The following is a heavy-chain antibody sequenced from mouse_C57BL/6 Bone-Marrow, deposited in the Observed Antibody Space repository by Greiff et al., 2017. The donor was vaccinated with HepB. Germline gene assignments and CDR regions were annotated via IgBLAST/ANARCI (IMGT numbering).Heavy chain of an antibody. J-gene: IGHJ4*01. D-gene: IGHD2-5*01. CDR3: TYYSNYEDYAMDY. CDR2: IDPENGDT. CDR1: GFNIKDDY. V-gene: IGHV14-4*01. Sequence: LVESGAELVRPGASVKLSCTASGFNIKDDYMHWVKQRPEQGLEWIGWIDPENGDTEYASKFQGKATITADTSSNTAYLQLSSLTSEDTAVYYCTYYSNYEDYAMDYWGQGTSVTVSS.